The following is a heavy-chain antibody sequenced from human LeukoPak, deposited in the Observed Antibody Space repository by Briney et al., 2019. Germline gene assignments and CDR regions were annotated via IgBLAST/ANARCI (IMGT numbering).Heavy chain of an antibody. J-gene: IGHJ4*02. D-gene: IGHD2-21*01. Sequence: SETLSLTCAVSGYSISSGYYWDWIRQPPGKGLEWIGSIYHSGDTYYNPSLKSRVTISVDTSKNQFSLKLRSVTAADTAVYYCARRFRAYGWYFDSWGQGTLVTVST. CDR1: GYSISSGYY. V-gene: IGHV4-38-2*01. CDR3: ARRFRAYGWYFDS. CDR2: IYHSGDT.